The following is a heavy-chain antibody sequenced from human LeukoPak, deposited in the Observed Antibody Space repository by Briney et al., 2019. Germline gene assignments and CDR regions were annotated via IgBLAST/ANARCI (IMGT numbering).Heavy chain of an antibody. J-gene: IGHJ4*02. V-gene: IGHV4-34*01. CDR2: INHSGST. CDR3: ARRARYSYGRENDY. Sequence: SETLSLTCAVYGGSFSGYYWSWIRQPPGKGLEWIGEINHSGSTNYNPSLKSRVTISVDTSKNQFSLKLSSVTAADTAVYYCARRARYSYGRENDYWGQGTLVTVSS. CDR1: GGSFSGYY. D-gene: IGHD5-18*01.